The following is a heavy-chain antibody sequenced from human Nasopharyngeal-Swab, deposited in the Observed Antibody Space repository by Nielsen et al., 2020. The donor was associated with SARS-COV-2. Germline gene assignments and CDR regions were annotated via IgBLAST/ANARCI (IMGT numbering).Heavy chain of an antibody. CDR2: INSDGSST. CDR1: GFTFSSYW. CDR3: ARDSKDTAMVIVYYYYGMDV. V-gene: IGHV3-74*01. D-gene: IGHD5-18*01. J-gene: IGHJ6*02. Sequence: GGSLRLSCAASGFTFSSYWMHWVRQAPGKGLVWVSRINSDGSSTSYADSVKGRFTISRDNAKNTLYLQMNSLRAEDTAVYYCARDSKDTAMVIVYYYYGMDVWGQGTTVTVSS.